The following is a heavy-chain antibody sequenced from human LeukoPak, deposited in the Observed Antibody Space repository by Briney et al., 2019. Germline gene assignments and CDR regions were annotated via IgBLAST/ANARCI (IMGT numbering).Heavy chain of an antibody. V-gene: IGHV3-33*01. CDR3: AREYYYDSSPGCDY. D-gene: IGHD3-22*01. CDR1: GFTFSSYG. Sequence: GRSLRLSCAASGFTFSSYGMHWVGHAPGKGLEGVAVIWYDGSNKYYADSVKGRFTISRDNPKNTLYLQTNSLRAEDTAVYYCAREYYYDSSPGCDYWGQGTLVTVSS. J-gene: IGHJ4*02. CDR2: IWYDGSNK.